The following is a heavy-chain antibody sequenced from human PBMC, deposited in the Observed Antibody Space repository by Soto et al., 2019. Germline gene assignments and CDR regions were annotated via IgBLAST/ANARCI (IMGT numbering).Heavy chain of an antibody. J-gene: IGHJ3*02. D-gene: IGHD2-15*01. CDR2: IWYDGSNK. CDR1: GFTFSSYG. V-gene: IGHV3-33*01. Sequence: QVQLVESGGGVVQPGRSLRLSCAASGFTFSSYGMHWVRQAPGKGLEWVAVIWYDGSNKYYADSVKGRFTISRDNSKNTLYLQMNSLRAEDTAVYYCARGDIFGYCSGGSCYSDDAFDIWGQGTMVTVSS. CDR3: ARGDIFGYCSGGSCYSDDAFDI.